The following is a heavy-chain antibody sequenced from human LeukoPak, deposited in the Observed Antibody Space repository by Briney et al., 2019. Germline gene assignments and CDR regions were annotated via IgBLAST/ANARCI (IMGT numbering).Heavy chain of an antibody. CDR2: IYHSGST. CDR1: GGSISSGGYS. D-gene: IGHD2-15*01. J-gene: IGHJ6*02. CDR3: ARSLAATGLYYYYGMDV. V-gene: IGHV4-30-2*01. Sequence: SETLSLTCAVSGGSISSGGYSWSWIRQPPGKGLEWIGYIYHSGSTYYNPSLKSRVTMSVDTSKNQFSLKLSSVTAADTAVYYCARSLAATGLYYYYGMDVWGQGTTVTVSS.